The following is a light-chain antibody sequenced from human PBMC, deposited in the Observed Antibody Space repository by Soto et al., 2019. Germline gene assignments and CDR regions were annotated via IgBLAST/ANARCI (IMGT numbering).Light chain of an antibody. Sequence: EIVMTQSPATLSVSPGERATLSCRASQSVSSNLAWYQQKPGQAPRLLIYGASTRPTGIPARFSGSGSGTEFTLTISSLQSEDYAVFYCQQYNNWPLGTFGQGTKVEIK. V-gene: IGKV3-15*01. CDR2: GAS. CDR1: QSVSSN. CDR3: QQYNNWPLGT. J-gene: IGKJ1*01.